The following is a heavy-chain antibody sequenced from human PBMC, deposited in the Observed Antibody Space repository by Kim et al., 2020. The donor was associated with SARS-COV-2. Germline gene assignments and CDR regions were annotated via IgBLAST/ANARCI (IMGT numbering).Heavy chain of an antibody. CDR2: ISYDGSNK. V-gene: IGHV3-30*04. Sequence: GGSLRLSCAASGFTFSNFGIHWVRQAPGKGLEWVALISYDGSNKYCADSVKGRFNISRDNSKKTLYLQMNSLRAVDTAMYYCSRDYVRSGSSGFLQIWGHGTVVTISS. CDR3: SRDYVRSGSSGFLQI. J-gene: IGHJ3*02. CDR1: GFTFSNFG. D-gene: IGHD3-22*01.